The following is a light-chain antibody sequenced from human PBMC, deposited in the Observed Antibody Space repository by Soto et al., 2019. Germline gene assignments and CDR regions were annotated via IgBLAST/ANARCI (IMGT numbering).Light chain of an antibody. CDR1: SSNIGAGYD. CDR3: QSYDSSLSGWV. V-gene: IGLV1-40*01. J-gene: IGLJ3*02. Sequence: QVVLTQPPSVSGAPGQRVTISCTGSSSNIGAGYDVHWYQQLPGTAPKLLIYGNSNRPSGVPDRFSGSKSGTPASLAITGLQAEDEADYYCQSYDSSLSGWVFGGGTKLTVL. CDR2: GNS.